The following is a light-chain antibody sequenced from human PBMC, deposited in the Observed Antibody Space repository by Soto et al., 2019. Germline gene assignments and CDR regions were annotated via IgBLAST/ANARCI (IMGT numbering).Light chain of an antibody. Sequence: QSVLTQPRAVSGYPGQSVTISCTGTTSDVGGYSYVSWYQQHPGKAPKVMIYDVSKRPSGVPDRFSGSKSGNTASLTISGLHADDEADYYCCSYRVTYIWVFGGGTKLTVL. CDR2: DVS. CDR3: CSYRVTYIWV. CDR1: TSDVGGYSY. J-gene: IGLJ3*02. V-gene: IGLV2-11*01.